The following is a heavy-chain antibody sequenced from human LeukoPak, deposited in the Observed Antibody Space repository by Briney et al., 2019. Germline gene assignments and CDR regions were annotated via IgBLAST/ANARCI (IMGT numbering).Heavy chain of an antibody. Sequence: SETLSLTCTVSGGSISSSNYYWGWIRQPPGKGLEWIGSIYYSGSTYYNPSLKSRVTISVDTSKNQFSLKLSSVTAADTAVYYCAREAPMDGSGSCQDYWGQGTLVTVSS. J-gene: IGHJ4*02. CDR1: GGSISSSNYY. CDR2: IYYSGST. V-gene: IGHV4-39*07. D-gene: IGHD3-10*01. CDR3: AREAPMDGSGSCQDY.